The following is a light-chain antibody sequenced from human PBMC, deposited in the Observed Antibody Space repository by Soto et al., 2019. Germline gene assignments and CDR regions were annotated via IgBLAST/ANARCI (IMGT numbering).Light chain of an antibody. J-gene: IGKJ3*01. V-gene: IGKV1-33*01. Sequence: DIQMTQSPSSLSASVGYRVTITCQASQDISNYLNWYQQKPGRAPKLLIYDASNLETGVPSRFSGSGSGTDFTFTISSLQPDDFSIYYCQHYDDLIFTFGPGTRV. CDR1: QDISNY. CDR2: DAS. CDR3: QHYDDLIFT.